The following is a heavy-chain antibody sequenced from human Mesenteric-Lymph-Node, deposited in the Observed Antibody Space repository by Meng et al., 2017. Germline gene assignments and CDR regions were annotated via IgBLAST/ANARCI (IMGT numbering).Heavy chain of an antibody. CDR1: GFTFSSYE. CDR2: IYYSGST. CDR3: ARGGWTVQLWSNDAFDI. Sequence: GSLRLSCAASGFTFSSYEMNWVRQAPGKGLEWIGSIYYSGSTYYNPSLKSRVTISVDTSKNQFSLKLSSVTAADTAVYYCARGGWTVQLWSNDAFDIWGQGTMVTVSS. J-gene: IGHJ3*02. D-gene: IGHD5-18*01. V-gene: IGHV4-39*07.